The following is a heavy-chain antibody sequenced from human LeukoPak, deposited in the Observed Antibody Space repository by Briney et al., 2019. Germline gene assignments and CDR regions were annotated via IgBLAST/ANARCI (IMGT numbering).Heavy chain of an antibody. CDR1: GFTFSSYW. J-gene: IGHJ4*02. V-gene: IGHV3-7*03. Sequence: GGSLRLSCAASGFTFSSYWMSWVRQAPGKGLEWVANIKQDGSEKYYVDSVKGRFTISRDNSKNTLYLQMNSLRAEDTALYYCAKTYGSGSYGYFDYWGQGTLVTVSS. CDR3: AKTYGSGSYGYFDY. CDR2: IKQDGSEK. D-gene: IGHD3-10*01.